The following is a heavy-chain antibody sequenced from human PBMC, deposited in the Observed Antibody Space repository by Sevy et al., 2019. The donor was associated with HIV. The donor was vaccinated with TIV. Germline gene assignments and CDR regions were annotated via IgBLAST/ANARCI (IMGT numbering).Heavy chain of an antibody. CDR2: IYYNGNR. CDR3: AGGGPNQQQLDYFDY. V-gene: IGHV4-59*01. D-gene: IGHD6-13*01. Sequence: SETLSLTCSISGGSMNNFYWNWIRQPPGKGLEWIGYIYYNGNRDSKYSLKSRLTISIDTPKNQFALRLTSLTAADTAVYYCAGGGPNQQQLDYFDYWGRGTLVTVSS. CDR1: GGSMNNFY. J-gene: IGHJ4*02.